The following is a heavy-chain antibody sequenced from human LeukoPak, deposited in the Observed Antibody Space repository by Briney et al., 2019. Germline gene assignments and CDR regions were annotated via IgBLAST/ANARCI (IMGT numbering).Heavy chain of an antibody. D-gene: IGHD1-1*01. Sequence: PSETLSLTCTVSGGSISSSSYYWGWIRQPPGKGLEWIGSIYYSGSTYYNPSLKSRVTISVDTSKNQFSLKLSSVTAADTAVYYCAREAERSGGWFDPWGQGTLVTVSS. CDR1: GGSISSSSYY. J-gene: IGHJ5*02. CDR3: AREAERSGGWFDP. CDR2: IYYSGST. V-gene: IGHV4-39*07.